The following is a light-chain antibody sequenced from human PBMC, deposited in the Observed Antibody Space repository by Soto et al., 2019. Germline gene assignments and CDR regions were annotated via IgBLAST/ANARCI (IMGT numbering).Light chain of an antibody. CDR1: QSLLHSNGYNF. V-gene: IGKV2-28*01. Sequence: DIVMTQSPLSLPVTPGEPASISCRSSQSLLHSNGYNFLDWYLQKPGQSPQLLIHLGSNRASGVPDRFSGGGSGTDFTLRISRVEAEDVGVYYCMQALQTPPYTFGQGTKVEIK. J-gene: IGKJ2*01. CDR2: LGS. CDR3: MQALQTPPYT.